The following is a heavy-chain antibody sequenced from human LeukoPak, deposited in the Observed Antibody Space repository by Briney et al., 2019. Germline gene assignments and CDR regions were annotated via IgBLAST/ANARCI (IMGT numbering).Heavy chain of an antibody. D-gene: IGHD2-2*01. CDR3: TSGGYCSSTSCYGEN. J-gene: IGHJ4*02. CDR2: IRSKANSYAT. V-gene: IGHV3-73*01. CDR1: GFTFSTYA. Sequence: GGSLRLSCAASGFTFSTYAMDWVRQASGKGLEWVGRIRSKANSYATAYAASVKGRFTISRDDSKNTAYLQMNSLKTEDTAVYYCTSGGYCSSTSCYGENWGQGTLVTVSS.